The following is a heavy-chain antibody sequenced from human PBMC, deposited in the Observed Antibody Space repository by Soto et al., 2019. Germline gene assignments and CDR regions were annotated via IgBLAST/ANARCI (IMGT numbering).Heavy chain of an antibody. CDR1: AGSLSADY. D-gene: IGHD3-9*01. J-gene: IGHJ6*02. Sequence: SLSCTVSAGSLSADYWSWLRQLPGKGLESIGYRSSRGSPNSNPSLQSRVTISGDPSKNHCSLKLSSVTAADTAVYYWARFRYYEILTGDYYYGMDVWGHVTTVTGS. V-gene: IGHV4-59*01. CDR3: ARFRYYEILTGDYYYGMDV. CDR2: RSSRGSP.